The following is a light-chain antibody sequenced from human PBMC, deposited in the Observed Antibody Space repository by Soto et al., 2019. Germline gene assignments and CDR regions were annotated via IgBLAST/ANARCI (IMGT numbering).Light chain of an antibody. CDR2: NDS. V-gene: IGLV3-25*03. J-gene: IGLJ2*01. CDR3: QSADSSGTYVV. Sequence: SYELTQPPSVSVSPGQTARITCSGDALPKQYAYWYQQKPGQAPLLVIYNDSERPSGIPERFSGSSSGTTVTLTISGVQAEDEADYHCQSADSSGTYVVFGGGTKLTVL. CDR1: ALPKQY.